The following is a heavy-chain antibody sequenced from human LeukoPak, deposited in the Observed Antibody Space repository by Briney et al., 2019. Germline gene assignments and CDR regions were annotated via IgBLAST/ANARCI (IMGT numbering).Heavy chain of an antibody. Sequence: ASVKVSCKASGYTFNTYAIHWVRQAPGQRPEWMGWINAGNGNTKSSQEFQGRVTLTRDKSASTAYMELSSLTSEDTAVYYCARAQGGYDFAAFDIWGQGTVVIVSS. CDR2: INAGNGNT. CDR3: ARAQGGYDFAAFDI. D-gene: IGHD5-12*01. CDR1: GYTFNTYA. J-gene: IGHJ3*02. V-gene: IGHV1-3*01.